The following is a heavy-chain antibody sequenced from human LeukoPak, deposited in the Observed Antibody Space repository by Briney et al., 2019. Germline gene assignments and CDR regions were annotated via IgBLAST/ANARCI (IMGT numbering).Heavy chain of an antibody. J-gene: IGHJ5*02. CDR1: GFTFSTYA. CDR3: AKDVSWNWFDP. CDR2: ISYDGSNK. V-gene: IGHV3-30*18. Sequence: PGGSLRLSCAASGFTFSTYAMHWVRQAPGKGLEWVAVISYDGSNKYYADSVKGRFTISRDNSKNTLYLQMNTLRAEDTAVYYCAKDVSWNWFDPWGRGTLVTVSS.